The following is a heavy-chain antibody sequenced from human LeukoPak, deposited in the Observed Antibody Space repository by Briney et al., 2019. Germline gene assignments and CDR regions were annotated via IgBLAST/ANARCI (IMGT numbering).Heavy chain of an antibody. Sequence: ASVKVSCKASGGTFISYAISWVRQAPGQGLEWMGGIIPIFGTANYAQKFQGRVTITADKSTSTAYMELSSLRSEDTAVYYCARGIMITLKRGSYYMDVWGKGTTVTVSS. J-gene: IGHJ6*03. CDR1: GGTFISYA. D-gene: IGHD3-16*01. CDR2: IIPIFGTA. CDR3: ARGIMITLKRGSYYMDV. V-gene: IGHV1-69*06.